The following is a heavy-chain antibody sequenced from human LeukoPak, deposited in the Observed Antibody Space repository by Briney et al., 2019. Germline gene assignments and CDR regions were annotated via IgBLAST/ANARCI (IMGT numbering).Heavy chain of an antibody. J-gene: IGHJ4*02. D-gene: IGHD1-26*01. CDR3: AKPSGSGVDY. V-gene: IGHV3-23*01. CDR1: GFTFSDSY. Sequence: PGGSLRLSCAASGFTFSDSYMSWVRQAPGKGLEWVSAISGSGGSTYYADSVKGRFTITRDNSKNTLYLQMNSLRLEDMAVYYCAKPSGSGVDYWGRGTRVTVSS. CDR2: ISGSGGST.